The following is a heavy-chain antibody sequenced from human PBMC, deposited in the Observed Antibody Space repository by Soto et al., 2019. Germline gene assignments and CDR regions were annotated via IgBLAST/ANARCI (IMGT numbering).Heavy chain of an antibody. Sequence: QVQLVESGGGLVKPGGSLRLSCAASGFTFSDYYMSWIRQAPGKGLEWVSYISSSSSYTNYADSVKGRFTISRDNAKNSLYLQMNSLRAEDTAVXXCXXXXXXXAGTGYWGQGTLVTVSS. J-gene: IGHJ4*02. CDR1: GFTFSDYY. D-gene: IGHD6-13*01. CDR2: ISSSSSYT. CDR3: XXXXXXXAGTGY. V-gene: IGHV3-11*05.